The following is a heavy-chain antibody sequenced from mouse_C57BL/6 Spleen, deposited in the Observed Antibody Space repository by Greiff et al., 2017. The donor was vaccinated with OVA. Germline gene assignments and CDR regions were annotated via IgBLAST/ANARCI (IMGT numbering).Heavy chain of an antibody. Sequence: QVQLKESGPELVKPGASVKISCKASGYAFSSSWMNWVKQRPGKGLEWIGWIYPGDGDTNYNGTFKGKTTLTADKSSSTDYMQLSSLTSEDSAVYLCARTAYFDVWGTGTTVTVSS. J-gene: IGHJ1*03. CDR1: GYAFSSSW. CDR2: IYPGDGDT. CDR3: ARTAYFDV. V-gene: IGHV1-82*01. D-gene: IGHD1-2*01.